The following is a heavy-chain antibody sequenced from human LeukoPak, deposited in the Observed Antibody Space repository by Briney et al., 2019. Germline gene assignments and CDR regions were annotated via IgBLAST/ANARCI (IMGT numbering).Heavy chain of an antibody. V-gene: IGHV1-46*01. CDR2: INPSGGST. Sequence: ASVKVSCKASGYTFTGYYINWVRQAPGQGLEWMGIINPSGGSTSYAQKFQGRVTMTRDTSTSTVYMELSSLRSEDTAVYYCARVKVTEGVDYWGQGTLVTVSS. CDR3: ARVKVTEGVDY. J-gene: IGHJ4*02. D-gene: IGHD5-18*01. CDR1: GYTFTGYY.